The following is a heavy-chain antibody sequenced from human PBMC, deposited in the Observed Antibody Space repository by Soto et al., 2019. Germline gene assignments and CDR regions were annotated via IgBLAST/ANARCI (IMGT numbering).Heavy chain of an antibody. Sequence: EVQLVESGGGLVQPGGSLRRSCAASGFTFITYWMTWVRQAPGKGLEWVANIKPDGSDKNYVDSVKGRFTISRDNVKNALYLQVNSLRAEDTALYYCVRARIDLWGRGTLVTVSS. CDR3: VRARIDL. V-gene: IGHV3-7*01. CDR1: GFTFITYW. J-gene: IGHJ2*01. CDR2: IKPDGSDK.